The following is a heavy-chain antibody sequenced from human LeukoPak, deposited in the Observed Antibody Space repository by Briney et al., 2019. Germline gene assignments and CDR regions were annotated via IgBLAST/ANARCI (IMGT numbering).Heavy chain of an antibody. J-gene: IGHJ4*02. CDR1: AFTFKTYT. D-gene: IGHD4-23*01. CDR3: ARDGVADDYGGNSASDY. CDR2: ISSSSYI. Sequence: GGSLRLSCVASAFTFKTYTLNWVRQTPGKGLEWVSSISSSSYIYYADSVKGRFTISRDNAKNSLYLQMNSLRAEDTAVYYCARDGVADDYGGNSASDYWGQGTLATVSS. V-gene: IGHV3-21*01.